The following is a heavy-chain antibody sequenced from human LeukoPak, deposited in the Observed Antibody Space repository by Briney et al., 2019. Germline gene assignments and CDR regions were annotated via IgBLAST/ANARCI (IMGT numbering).Heavy chain of an antibody. CDR1: GFTFSSYS. D-gene: IGHD6-6*01. J-gene: IGHJ4*02. CDR3: ARSSEKSYFDY. CDR2: IYSGGST. V-gene: IGHV3-66*01. Sequence: GGSLRLSCAASGFTFSSYSMSWVRQAPGKGLEWVSVIYSGGSTYYADSVKGRFTISRDNSKNTLYLQMNSLRAEDTAVYYCARSSEKSYFDYWGQGTLVTVSS.